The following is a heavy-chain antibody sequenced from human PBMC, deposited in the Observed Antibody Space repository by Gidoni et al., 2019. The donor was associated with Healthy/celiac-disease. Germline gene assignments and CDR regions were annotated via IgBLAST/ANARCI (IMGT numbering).Heavy chain of an antibody. D-gene: IGHD6-13*01. J-gene: IGHJ5*02. CDR2: IYSGGST. CDR3: ARRRGIAAGFDP. V-gene: IGHV3-53*01. Sequence: EVQLVESGGGLIQPGGSLRLSCAASGCTVSSNYMSWVRQAPGKGLEWVSVIYSGGSTYYADSVKGRFTISRDNSKNTLYLQMTSLRAEDTAVYYCARRRGIAAGFDPWGQGTLVTVSS. CDR1: GCTVSSNY.